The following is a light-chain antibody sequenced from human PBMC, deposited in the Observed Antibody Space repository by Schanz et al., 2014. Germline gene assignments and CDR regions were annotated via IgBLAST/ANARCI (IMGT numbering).Light chain of an antibody. CDR1: QSVTNSY. CDR2: GAS. J-gene: IGKJ1*01. V-gene: IGKV3-15*01. CDR3: QHYNNWPPWT. Sequence: EIVMTQSPATLSVSPGERATLSCRASQSVTNSYLAWYQQKPGQPPRLLIYGASTRATGIPARISGSGSGTEFTLTISSLQSEDFAVYYCQHYNNWPPWTFGQGTKVEVK.